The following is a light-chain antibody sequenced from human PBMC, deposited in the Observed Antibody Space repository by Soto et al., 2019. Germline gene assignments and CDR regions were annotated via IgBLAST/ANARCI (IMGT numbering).Light chain of an antibody. V-gene: IGLV2-23*02. CDR1: SSDVGSYNL. CDR2: EVS. Sequence: QSVLTQPASVSGSPRQSITISCTGTSSDVGSYNLVSWYQQHPGKAPKLMIYEVSKRPSGVSNRFSGSKSGNTASLTISGLQAEDEADYYCCSYAGSSLYVFGTGTKVTVL. CDR3: CSYAGSSLYV. J-gene: IGLJ1*01.